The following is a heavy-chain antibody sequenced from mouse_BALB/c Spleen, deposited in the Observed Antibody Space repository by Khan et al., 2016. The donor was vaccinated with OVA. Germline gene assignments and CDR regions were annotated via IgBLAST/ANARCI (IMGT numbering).Heavy chain of an antibody. Sequence: VRLQQSGPELMKPGASVNISCKASGYSFTTYYIHWVKQSHGESLEWIGYIDPCSADTDYNQNFKGKASLTVDKSSNTAYMHLSSLTSEDSAVYYGVRGTFDHWGQGTLVTVSA. CDR1: GYSFTTYY. CDR3: VRGTFDH. V-gene: IGHV1S135*01. CDR2: IDPCSADT. D-gene: IGHD3-3*01. J-gene: IGHJ3*01.